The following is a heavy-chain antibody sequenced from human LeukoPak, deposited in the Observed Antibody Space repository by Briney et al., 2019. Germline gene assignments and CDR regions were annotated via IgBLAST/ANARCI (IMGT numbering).Heavy chain of an antibody. Sequence: ASVKVSCTASGYSFIGYYMHWVRQAPGQGLEWMGWINPNSGGTNYAQKFQGRVTMTRDTSISTAYMEVSRLTSDDTAVFYCAREGSGYPYWGQGTLVTVSS. D-gene: IGHD5-12*01. CDR3: AREGSGYPY. V-gene: IGHV1-2*02. CDR1: GYSFIGYY. CDR2: INPNSGGT. J-gene: IGHJ4*02.